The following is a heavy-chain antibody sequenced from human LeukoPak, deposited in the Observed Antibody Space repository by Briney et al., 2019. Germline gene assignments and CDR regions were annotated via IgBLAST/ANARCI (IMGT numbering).Heavy chain of an antibody. CDR3: ARDQGAYDILTGYPDY. Sequence: PGGSLRLSCTASGFTSGDYAMNWVRQAPGKGLEWVSSISSSSSYIYYADSVKGRFTISRDNAKNSLYLQMNSLRAEDTAVYYCARDQGAYDILTGYPDYWGQGTLVTVSS. CDR2: ISSSSSYI. J-gene: IGHJ4*02. CDR1: GFTSGDYA. D-gene: IGHD3-9*01. V-gene: IGHV3-21*01.